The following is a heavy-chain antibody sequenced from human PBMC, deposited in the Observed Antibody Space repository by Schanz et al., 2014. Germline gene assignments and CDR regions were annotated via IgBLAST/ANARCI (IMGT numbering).Heavy chain of an antibody. CDR1: GFNFSDYA. CDR3: ARDRRNADLDY. D-gene: IGHD1-1*01. Sequence: EEQLVESGGGLVQPGGSLRLSCAASGFNFSDYAMCWVRQAPGKGLEWVSAISGGGGTTYYADSVRGRFTISRDNAENTLFLQMNSLRAEDTALYYCARDRRNADLDYWGQGTLVTVSS. J-gene: IGHJ4*02. V-gene: IGHV3-23*04. CDR2: ISGGGGTT.